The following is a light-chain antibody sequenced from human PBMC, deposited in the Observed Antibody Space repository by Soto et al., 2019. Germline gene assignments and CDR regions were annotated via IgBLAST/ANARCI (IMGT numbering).Light chain of an antibody. CDR1: SGHSSYA. Sequence: QLVLTQSPSASASLGASVKLTCTLSSGHSSYAIAWHQQQSEKGPRYLMKLNSDGSHSKGDGIPDRFSGSSSGAERYLTISSLQSEDEADYYCQTWGTGIQDVVFGGGTKLTVL. CDR3: QTWGTGIQDVV. CDR2: LNSDGSH. V-gene: IGLV4-69*01. J-gene: IGLJ2*01.